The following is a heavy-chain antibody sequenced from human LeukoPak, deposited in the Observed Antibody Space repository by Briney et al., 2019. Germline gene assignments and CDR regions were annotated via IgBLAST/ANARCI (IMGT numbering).Heavy chain of an antibody. V-gene: IGHV4-31*03. CDR2: IYYSGST. D-gene: IGHD6-13*01. CDR1: GGSISSGGYY. Sequence: SQTLSLTCTVSGGSISSGGYYWSWIRQHPGKGLEWIEYIYYSGSTYYNPSLKSRVTISVDTSKNQFSLKLSSVTAADTAVYYCARGTAAGPFDYWGQGTLVTVSS. J-gene: IGHJ4*02. CDR3: ARGTAAGPFDY.